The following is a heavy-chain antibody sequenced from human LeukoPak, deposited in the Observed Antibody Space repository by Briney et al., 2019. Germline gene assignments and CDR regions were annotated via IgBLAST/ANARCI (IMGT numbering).Heavy chain of an antibody. V-gene: IGHV3-30*04. CDR3: ARRRGIAVAGPLDY. D-gene: IGHD6-19*01. J-gene: IGHJ4*02. CDR1: GFTFSSYA. CDR2: TSYDGSNK. Sequence: GGSLRLSCAASGFTFSSYAMHWVRQAPGKGLEWVAVTSYDGSNKYYADSVKGRFTIPRDNSKNTLYLQMNSLRAEDTAVYYCARRRGIAVAGPLDYWGQGTLVTVSS.